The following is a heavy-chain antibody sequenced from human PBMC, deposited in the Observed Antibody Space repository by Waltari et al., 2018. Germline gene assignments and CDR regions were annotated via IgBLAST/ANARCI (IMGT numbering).Heavy chain of an antibody. J-gene: IGHJ5*02. CDR3: ARGTDDYGDYGAPDWFDP. Sequence: QVQLVQSGAEVKKPGASVKVSCKASGYTFTSYDITWVRQAPGQGLEWMGWMNPNRGNTGYAQKFHGRVTMTRKTSISTAYMELSSLRSEDTAVYYCARGTDDYGDYGAPDWFDPWGQGTLVTVSS. CDR2: MNPNRGNT. V-gene: IGHV1-8*01. CDR1: GYTFTSYD. D-gene: IGHD4-17*01.